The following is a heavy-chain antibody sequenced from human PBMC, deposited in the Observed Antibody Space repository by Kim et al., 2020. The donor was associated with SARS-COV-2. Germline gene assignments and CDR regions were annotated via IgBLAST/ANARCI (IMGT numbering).Heavy chain of an antibody. J-gene: IGHJ3*02. CDR1: GFSFSSYA. D-gene: IGHD6-19*01. Sequence: GGSLRLSCAASGFSFSSYAMTWVRQAPGEGLEWVSSISGSGFVILYGDSVKGRSTSSRDNSKNTLYLQMHSLRADDTAVYYCAKYLRPTGRDTVPGTVADAFDIWGQGTMVTVSS. V-gene: IGHV3-23*01. CDR3: AKYLRPTGRDTVPGTVADAFDI. CDR2: ISGSGFVI.